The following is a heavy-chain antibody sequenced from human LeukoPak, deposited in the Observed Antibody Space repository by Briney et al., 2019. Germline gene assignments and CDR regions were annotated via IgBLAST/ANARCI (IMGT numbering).Heavy chain of an antibody. J-gene: IGHJ4*02. Sequence: SETLSLTCTVSGDSISSYYWSWIRQPPGKGLEWSGYISYSGSTNYNPSLESRVTISGDTSKNQFSLKLSSVTAADTAFYYCARQSRGTTARLFDYWGQGTLVTVSS. CDR1: GDSISSYY. D-gene: IGHD1-1*01. CDR3: ARQSRGTTARLFDY. V-gene: IGHV4-59*08. CDR2: ISYSGST.